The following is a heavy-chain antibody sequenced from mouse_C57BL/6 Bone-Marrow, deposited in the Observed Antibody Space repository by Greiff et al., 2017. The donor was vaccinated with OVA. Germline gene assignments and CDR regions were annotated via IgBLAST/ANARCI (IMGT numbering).Heavy chain of an antibody. J-gene: IGHJ4*01. CDR2: IDPETGGT. CDR1: GYTFTDYE. CDR3: TRGYSNYYAKDF. V-gene: IGHV1-15*01. D-gene: IGHD2-5*01. Sequence: VQLQQPGAELVRPGASVTLSCKASGYTFTDYEMHWVKQTPGHGLEWIGAIDPETGGTAYNQKFKGKAILTADKSSSTAYMELRSLTSYDSAVYDCTRGYSNYYAKDFWDRGTSVTVSS.